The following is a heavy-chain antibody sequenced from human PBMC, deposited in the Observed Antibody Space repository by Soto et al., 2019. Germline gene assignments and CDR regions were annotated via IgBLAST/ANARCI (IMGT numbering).Heavy chain of an antibody. CDR3: VKGAGIGMYGIDY. V-gene: IGHV3-23*01. CDR2: ISGSGDTT. Sequence: GGSLRLSCAASGFTFRNYAMSWVRQAPGKGLEWVSHISGSGDTTYYADSVKGRFTISRDNSKDTLLLQVNSLRTEDTALYYCVKGAGIGMYGIDYWGQGTLVTVSS. D-gene: IGHD2-8*01. CDR1: GFTFRNYA. J-gene: IGHJ4*02.